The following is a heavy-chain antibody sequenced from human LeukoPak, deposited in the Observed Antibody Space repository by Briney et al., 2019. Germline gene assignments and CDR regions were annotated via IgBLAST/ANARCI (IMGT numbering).Heavy chain of an antibody. J-gene: IGHJ4*02. CDR1: GYTLTELS. V-gene: IGHV1-24*01. CDR3: ATRQGVVGDFDY. D-gene: IGHD2-15*01. CDR2: FDPEDGET. Sequence: ASVKVSCKVSGYTLTELSMHWVRQAPGKGLEWMGGFDPEDGETIYAQKFQGRVTMTEDTSTDTAYMELSSLRPEDTAVYYCATRQGVVGDFDYWGQGTLVTVSS.